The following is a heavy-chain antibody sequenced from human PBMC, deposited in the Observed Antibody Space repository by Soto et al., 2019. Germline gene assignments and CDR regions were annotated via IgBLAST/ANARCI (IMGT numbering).Heavy chain of an antibody. Sequence: SETLSLSCPAYGESFNGYYWSWIRQPPGKALEWIGEIHHSGSTNYNPSLKSRVTFSIDTSKRQFSLKVRSVTAADTAVYDCERSKRGSSWY. CDR2: IHHSGST. D-gene: IGHD6-13*01. CDR1: GESFNGYY. J-gene: IGHJ2*01. V-gene: IGHV4-34*01. CDR3: ERSKRGSSWY.